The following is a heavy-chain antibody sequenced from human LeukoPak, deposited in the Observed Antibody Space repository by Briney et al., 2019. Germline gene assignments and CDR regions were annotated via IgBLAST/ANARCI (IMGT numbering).Heavy chain of an antibody. CDR1: GFTFSSYS. J-gene: IGHJ6*02. V-gene: IGHV3-21*01. CDR3: AREGYYYGMDV. CDR2: IGSSSSYI. Sequence: GGSLRLSCAASGFTFSSYSMNWVRQAPGKGLEWVSSIGSSSSYITYADSVKGRFTISRDNAKNSLYLQMNSLRAEDTAVYYCAREGYYYGMDVWGQGTTVTVSS.